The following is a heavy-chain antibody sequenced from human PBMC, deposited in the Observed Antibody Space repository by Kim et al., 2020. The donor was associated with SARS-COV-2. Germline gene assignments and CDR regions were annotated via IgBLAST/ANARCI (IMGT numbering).Heavy chain of an antibody. J-gene: IGHJ5*02. CDR3: ARSAGSGGPLKTTVTHANGWFDP. Sequence: SVKVSCKASGGTFSSYAITWVRQAPGQGLEWMGRIIPILGIANYAQKFQGRVTITADKSTSTAYMELSSLRSEDTAVYYCARSAGSGGPLKTTVTHANGWFDPWGQGTLVTVSS. CDR2: IIPILGIA. D-gene: IGHD4-17*01. V-gene: IGHV1-69*04. CDR1: GGTFSSYA.